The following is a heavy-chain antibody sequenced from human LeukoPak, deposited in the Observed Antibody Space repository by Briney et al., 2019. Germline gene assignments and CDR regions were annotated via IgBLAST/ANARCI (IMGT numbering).Heavy chain of an antibody. CDR2: IKSKTDGGTT. J-gene: IGHJ4*02. Sequence: TGGSLRLSCAASGFTFSNAWMSWVRQAPGKGLEWVGRIKSKTDGGTTDYAAPVKGRFTISRDNAKNTLYLQMNSLRAEDTAVYYCARDGDCINGVCYDQFDYWGQGTLVTVSS. D-gene: IGHD2-8*01. CDR1: GFTFSNAW. V-gene: IGHV3-15*05. CDR3: ARDGDCINGVCYDQFDY.